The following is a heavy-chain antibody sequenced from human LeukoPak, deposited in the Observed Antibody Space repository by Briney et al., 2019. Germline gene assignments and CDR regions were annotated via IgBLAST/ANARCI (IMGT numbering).Heavy chain of an antibody. Sequence: GASVKVSCKASGGTFSSHAISWVRQAPGQGLEWMGRIIPILGIANYAQKFQGRVTITADKSTSTAYMELSSLRSEDTAVYYCASTPDGYSHYYFDYWGQGTLVTVSS. V-gene: IGHV1-69*04. D-gene: IGHD5-24*01. CDR3: ASTPDGYSHYYFDY. CDR1: GGTFSSHA. CDR2: IIPILGIA. J-gene: IGHJ4*02.